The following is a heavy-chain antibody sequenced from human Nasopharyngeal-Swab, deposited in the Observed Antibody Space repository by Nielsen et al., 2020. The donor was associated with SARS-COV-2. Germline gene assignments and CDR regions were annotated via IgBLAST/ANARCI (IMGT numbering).Heavy chain of an antibody. D-gene: IGHD6-13*01. CDR3: ASLSSSSWFFDY. J-gene: IGHJ4*02. CDR2: IKQDGSEK. CDR1: GFTFSSYW. V-gene: IGHV3-7*01. Sequence: LSHTCAASGFTFSSYWMSWVRQAPGKGLEWVANIKQDGSEKYYVDSVKGRFTISRDNAKNSLYLQMNSLRAEDTAVYYCASLSSSSWFFDYWGQGTLVTVSS.